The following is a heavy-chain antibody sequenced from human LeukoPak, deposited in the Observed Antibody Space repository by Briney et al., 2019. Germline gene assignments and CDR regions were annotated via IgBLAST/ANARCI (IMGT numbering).Heavy chain of an antibody. D-gene: IGHD6-13*01. CDR2: MNPNSLNT. J-gene: IGHJ6*03. Sequence: ASVKVSCKTSGYTFSSFDVIWVRQATGQGLEWIGWMNPNSLNTGYAQKFRGRVTMTGDTSISTAYMELSSLRSEDTAVYYCARPNSGYSSKNYYYYMDVWGKGTTVTVSS. CDR3: ARPNSGYSSKNYYYYMDV. V-gene: IGHV1-8*01. CDR1: GYTFSSFD.